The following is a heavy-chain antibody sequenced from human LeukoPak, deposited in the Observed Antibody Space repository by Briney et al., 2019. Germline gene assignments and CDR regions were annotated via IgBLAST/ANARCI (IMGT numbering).Heavy chain of an antibody. D-gene: IGHD3-16*02. CDR2: INEDGSDK. Sequence: GGSLRLSCAVSRFTFSNYWMGWVRQAPGKGLEWVANINEDGSDKYYLDSVKGRFTISRDNAKNSLYLQTISLRAEDTAVYYCARDTYRFFDSWGQGTLVTVSS. CDR1: RFTFSNYW. J-gene: IGHJ4*02. V-gene: IGHV3-7*01. CDR3: ARDTYRFFDS.